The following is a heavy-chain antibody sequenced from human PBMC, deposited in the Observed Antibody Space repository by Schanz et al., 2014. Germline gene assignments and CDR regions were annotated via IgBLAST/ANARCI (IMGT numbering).Heavy chain of an antibody. Sequence: EVQLVESGGGLVQPGGSLRLSCAASTFTFSSDWMSWVRQAPGKGLEWVANIKEDGSVKDYVDSVKGRFTISRDNAKNSLYLEMNSLRAEDTALYYCARDRRNADLDYWGQGTLGTVSS. V-gene: IGHV3-7*01. D-gene: IGHD1-1*01. CDR3: ARDRRNADLDY. CDR1: TFTFSSDW. J-gene: IGHJ4*02. CDR2: IKEDGSVK.